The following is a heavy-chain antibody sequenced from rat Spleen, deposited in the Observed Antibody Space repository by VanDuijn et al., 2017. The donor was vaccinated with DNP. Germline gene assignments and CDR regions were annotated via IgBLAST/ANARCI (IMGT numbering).Heavy chain of an antibody. Sequence: EVQLVESGGDLVQPGRSLKLSCVASGFTFNNYWMTWIRQVPGKGLEWVASISPSGGSTYYRDSVKGRFTVSRDNAKSSLYLQMDSLRSEDTATYYCTTLITFMNGWGQGTSVTVSS. CDR3: TTLITFMNG. D-gene: IGHD1-1*01. CDR1: GFTFNNYW. V-gene: IGHV5-31*01. CDR2: ISPSGGST. J-gene: IGHJ4*01.